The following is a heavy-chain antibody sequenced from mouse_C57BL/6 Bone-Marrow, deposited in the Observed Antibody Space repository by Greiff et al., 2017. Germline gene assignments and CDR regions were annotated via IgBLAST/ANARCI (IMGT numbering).Heavy chain of an antibody. CDR1: GFTFSSYA. D-gene: IGHD1-1*01. Sequence: EVKLMESGGGLVKPAGSLTLSCAASGFTFSSYAISWVRQTPEKRLEWVATISDGGSYTYYPDNVKGRFTISSDNAKNQRYLQMSHLKSEDTAMYYCARGYYGSSYSFDYWGQGTTLTVSS. CDR3: ARGYYGSSYSFDY. V-gene: IGHV5-4*03. CDR2: ISDGGSYT. J-gene: IGHJ2*01.